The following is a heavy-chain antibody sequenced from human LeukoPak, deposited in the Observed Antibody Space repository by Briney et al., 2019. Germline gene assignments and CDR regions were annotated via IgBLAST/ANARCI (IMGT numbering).Heavy chain of an antibody. Sequence: GGSLRLSCAASGFTFSSYSMNWVRQAPGKGLEWVSYISSSSSTIYYADSVKGRFTISRDNAKNSLYLQMNSLRAEDTAVDYCRASGSPLACYFDYWGQGTLVTVSS. CDR1: GFTFSSYS. D-gene: IGHD1-26*01. CDR3: RASGSPLACYFDY. V-gene: IGHV3-48*01. J-gene: IGHJ4*02. CDR2: ISSSSSTI.